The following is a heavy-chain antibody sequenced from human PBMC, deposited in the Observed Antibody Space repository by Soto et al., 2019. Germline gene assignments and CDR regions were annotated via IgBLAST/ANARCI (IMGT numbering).Heavy chain of an antibody. CDR2: INSDGSST. V-gene: IGHV3-74*01. D-gene: IGHD6-6*01. J-gene: IGHJ6*02. CDR1: GFTFSSYW. CDR3: ARDSDIAATYYYYYYGMDV. Sequence: GRSLRLSCAASGFTFSSYWMHWVRQAPGKGLVWVSRINSDGSSTSYADSVKGRFTISRDNAKKTLYLQMNSLRAEDTAVYYCARDSDIAATYYYYYYGMDVWGPGTTVTVS.